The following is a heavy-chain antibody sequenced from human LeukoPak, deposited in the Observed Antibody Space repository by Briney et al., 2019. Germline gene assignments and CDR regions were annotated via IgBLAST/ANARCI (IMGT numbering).Heavy chain of an antibody. V-gene: IGHV4-38-2*02. J-gene: IGHJ4*02. Sequence: GSLRLSCAASGFTFSDYYMSWIRQPPGKGLEWIGSIYYSGSTYYNPSLKSRVTISVDTSKNQFSLKLSSVTAADTAVYYCARDQDYYGSGSYGPDYWGQGTLVTVSS. CDR3: ARDQDYYGSGSYGPDY. D-gene: IGHD3-10*01. CDR1: GFTFSDYY. CDR2: IYYSGST.